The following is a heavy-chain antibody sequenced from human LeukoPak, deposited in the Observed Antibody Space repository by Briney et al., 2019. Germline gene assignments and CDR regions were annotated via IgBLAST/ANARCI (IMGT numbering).Heavy chain of an antibody. CDR1: GYTFTFYN. Sequence: GASVKVSCKASGYTFTFYNITWVRQAPGQGLEWMGRISVYTGHTDFARDFQDRVTVTADTSTTTAYMELKSLRSDDTAVYYCARTPEKQIDYWGQGTLVTVSS. V-gene: IGHV1-18*01. D-gene: IGHD2-15*01. CDR2: ISVYTGHT. CDR3: ARTPEKQIDY. J-gene: IGHJ4*02.